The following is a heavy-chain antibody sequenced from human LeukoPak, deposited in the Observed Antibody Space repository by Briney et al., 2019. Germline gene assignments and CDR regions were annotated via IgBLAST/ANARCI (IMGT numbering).Heavy chain of an antibody. CDR2: INHSGST. J-gene: IGHJ4*02. CDR1: GASISRSTYY. CDR3: ATGYYFDY. Sequence: SETLSLTCAVSGASISRSTYYWSWIRQPPGKGLEWIGEINHSGSTNYNPSLKSRVTISVDTSKNQFSLKLSSVTAADTAVYYCATGYYFDYWGQGTLVAVSS. D-gene: IGHD4-17*01. V-gene: IGHV4-39*07.